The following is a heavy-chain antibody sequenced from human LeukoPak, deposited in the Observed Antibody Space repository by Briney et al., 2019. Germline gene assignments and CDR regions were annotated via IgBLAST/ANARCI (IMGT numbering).Heavy chain of an antibody. CDR2: ISWNSDSI. J-gene: IGHJ4*02. Sequence: GGSLRLSCSASGFTFGDYAMHWVRQAPGKGLEWVSGISWNSDSIGYADSVKGRFTISRDNAKNSLYLQMNSLRAEDTALYFCAKDQSYSVAGTFDYWGQGTLVTVSS. CDR1: GFTFGDYA. D-gene: IGHD6-19*01. CDR3: AKDQSYSVAGTFDY. V-gene: IGHV3-9*01.